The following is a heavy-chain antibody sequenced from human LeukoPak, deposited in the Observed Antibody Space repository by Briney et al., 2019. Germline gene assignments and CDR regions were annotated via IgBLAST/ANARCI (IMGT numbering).Heavy chain of an antibody. D-gene: IGHD6-13*01. CDR1: GFTFSSYS. V-gene: IGHV3-48*02. CDR3: ARPSSSSWYRTLVPENFDY. CDR2: ISSSSSTI. J-gene: IGHJ4*02. Sequence: PGGSLRLSCAASGFTFSSYSMNWVRQAPGKGLEWVSYISSSSSTIYYADSVKGRFTISRDNAKNSLYLQMNSLRDEDTAVYYCARPSSSSWYRTLVPENFDYWGQGTLVTVSS.